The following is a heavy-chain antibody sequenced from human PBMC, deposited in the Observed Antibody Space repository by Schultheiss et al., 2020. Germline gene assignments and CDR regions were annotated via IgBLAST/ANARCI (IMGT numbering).Heavy chain of an antibody. V-gene: IGHV1-69*13. CDR3: AREGGDCSGGSCYSEGMDV. CDR1: GGTFSSYA. D-gene: IGHD2-15*01. Sequence: SVKVSCKASGGTFSSYAISWVRQAPGQGLEWMGGIIPIFGTANYAQKFQGRVTITADESTSTAYMELSSLRSEDTAVYYCAREGGDCSGGSCYSEGMDVWGQGTTVTVSS. J-gene: IGHJ6*02. CDR2: IIPIFGTA.